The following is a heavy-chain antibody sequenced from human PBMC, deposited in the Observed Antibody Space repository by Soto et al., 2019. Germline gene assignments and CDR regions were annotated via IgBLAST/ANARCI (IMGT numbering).Heavy chain of an antibody. D-gene: IGHD6-19*01. J-gene: IGHJ6*02. V-gene: IGHV4-59*01. CDR2: IYYSGST. CDR1: GGSISSYY. CDR3: ARSYSSGWYRGYYYGMDV. Sequence: PSETLSLTCTVSGGSISSYYWSWIRQPPGKGLEWIGYIYYSGSTNYNPSLKSRVTISVDTSKNQLSLKLSSVTAADTAVYYCARSYSSGWYRGYYYGMDVWGQGTTVTVSS.